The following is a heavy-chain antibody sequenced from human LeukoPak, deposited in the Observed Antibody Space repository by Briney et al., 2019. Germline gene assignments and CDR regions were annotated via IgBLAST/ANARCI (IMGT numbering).Heavy chain of an antibody. V-gene: IGHV3-53*01. CDR1: GFSVSTNY. Sequence: GGSLTLSCEGSGFSVSTNYMNWVRQVPGKGLDRVSILYSGGSTYYADSVKGRFTVSRDSSKNTLYLHMNSLRAEDTAVYYCARVGDHYHWYLDVWGRGTLVTASS. CDR2: LYSGGST. D-gene: IGHD3-10*01. J-gene: IGHJ2*01. CDR3: ARVGDHYHWYLDV.